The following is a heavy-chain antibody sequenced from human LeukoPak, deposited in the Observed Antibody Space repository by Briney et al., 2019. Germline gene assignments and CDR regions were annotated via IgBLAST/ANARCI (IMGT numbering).Heavy chain of an antibody. J-gene: IGHJ6*03. CDR1: GFTFGDYA. CDR3: TRYCSSTSCYSYYMDV. D-gene: IGHD2-2*02. CDR2: IRSKAYGGTT. Sequence: GGSLRLSCTASGFTFGDYAMSWFRQAPGKGLEWVGFIRSKAYGGTTEYAASVKGRFTISRDDSKSIAYLQMNSLKTEDTAVYYCTRYCSSTSCYSYYMDVWGKGTTVTVS. V-gene: IGHV3-49*03.